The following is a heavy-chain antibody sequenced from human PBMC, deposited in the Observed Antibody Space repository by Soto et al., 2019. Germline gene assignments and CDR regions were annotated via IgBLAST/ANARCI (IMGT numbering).Heavy chain of an antibody. CDR1: GGSISSYY. CDR3: ARDHPSGSYYFDY. D-gene: IGHD3-10*01. Sequence: SETLSLTCTVSGGSISSYYWSWIRQPPGKGLEWIGYIYYSGSTNYNPSLKRRVTISVDPSKNQFSLKLSSVTAADTAVYYCARDHPSGSYYFDYWGQGTLVTAPQ. V-gene: IGHV4-59*01. CDR2: IYYSGST. J-gene: IGHJ4*02.